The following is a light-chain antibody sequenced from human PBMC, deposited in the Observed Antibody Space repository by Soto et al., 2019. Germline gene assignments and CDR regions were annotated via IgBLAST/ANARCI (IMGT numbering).Light chain of an antibody. CDR3: AAWDDSLSGRV. Sequence: QSVLTQPPSASGTPGQRVTISCSGSSSNIGSNYVYWYQQLPGTAPKILIYSNDQRPSGVPDRFSGSKSGTSASLAISGLRSEDEADYYCAAWDDSLSGRVFGGGTKSPS. V-gene: IGLV1-47*02. CDR2: SND. J-gene: IGLJ2*01. CDR1: SSNIGSNY.